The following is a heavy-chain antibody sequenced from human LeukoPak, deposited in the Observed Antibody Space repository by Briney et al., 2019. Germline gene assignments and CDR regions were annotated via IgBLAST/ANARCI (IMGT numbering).Heavy chain of an antibody. D-gene: IGHD3-9*01. J-gene: IGHJ5*02. CDR2: IYYSRST. Sequence: PSETLSLTCTVSGGSISSSSYYWGWIRQPPGKGLEWIGYIYYSRSTNYNPSLKSRVTISVDTSKNQFSLKLSSVTAADTAVYYCARGDDRLYNWLEPWGQGILVTVSS. V-gene: IGHV4-61*05. CDR1: GGSISSSSYY. CDR3: ARGDDRLYNWLEP.